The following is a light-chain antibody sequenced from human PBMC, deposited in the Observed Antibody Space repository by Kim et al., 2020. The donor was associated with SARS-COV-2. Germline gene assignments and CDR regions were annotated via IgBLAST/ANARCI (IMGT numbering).Light chain of an antibody. Sequence: DIQMTQSPSSLSASVGDRVTITCRASHSVRNYLNWYQQKPGRAPKLLIYLASTFQGGVPSRFTGSGSGTDFTLTIDSLQPEDVAIYYCQQSYTTPQTFGQGTKVDIK. CDR2: LAS. V-gene: IGKV1-39*01. CDR1: HSVRNY. J-gene: IGKJ1*01. CDR3: QQSYTTPQT.